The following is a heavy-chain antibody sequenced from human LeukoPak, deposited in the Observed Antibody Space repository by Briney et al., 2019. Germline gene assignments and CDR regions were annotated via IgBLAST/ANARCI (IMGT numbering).Heavy chain of an antibody. J-gene: IGHJ4*02. D-gene: IGHD6-13*01. CDR2: ISDSGSNT. Sequence: GGSLRLSCAASGFTFSSYAMSWVRQAPGKGLEWVSAISDSGSNTYYADSVKGRFTISRDNSKNTLYLQMNSLRAEATAVYYSARGGGYSSSYFYYWGQGTLVTVSS. V-gene: IGHV3-23*01. CDR1: GFTFSSYA. CDR3: ARGGGYSSSYFYY.